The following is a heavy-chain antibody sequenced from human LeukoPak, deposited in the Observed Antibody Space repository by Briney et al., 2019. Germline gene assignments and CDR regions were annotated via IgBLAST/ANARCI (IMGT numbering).Heavy chain of an antibody. D-gene: IGHD5-18*01. CDR1: GGSFSGYY. CDR3: ARARGYSLRVYYFDY. J-gene: IGHJ4*02. V-gene: IGHV4-34*01. Sequence: PSETLPLTCAVYGGSFSGYYWSWIRQPPGKGLEWIGEINHSGSTNYNPSLKSRVTISVDTSKNQFSLKLSSVTAADTAVYYCARARGYSLRVYYFDYWGQGTLVTVSS. CDR2: INHSGST.